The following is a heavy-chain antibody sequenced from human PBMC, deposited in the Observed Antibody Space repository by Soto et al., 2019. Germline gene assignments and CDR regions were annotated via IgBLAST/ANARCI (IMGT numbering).Heavy chain of an antibody. Sequence: QVQLQQWGAGLLKPSETLSLTCAVYGGSFSGYYWSWICQPPGKGLEWIGEINHSGSTNYNPSLKSRVTISVDTSKNLFSLKLSSVTAADTAVYYCARVRTFGGVIVPGNWFDPWGQGTLVTVSS. D-gene: IGHD3-16*02. CDR3: ARVRTFGGVIVPGNWFDP. J-gene: IGHJ5*02. CDR1: GGSFSGYY. CDR2: INHSGST. V-gene: IGHV4-34*01.